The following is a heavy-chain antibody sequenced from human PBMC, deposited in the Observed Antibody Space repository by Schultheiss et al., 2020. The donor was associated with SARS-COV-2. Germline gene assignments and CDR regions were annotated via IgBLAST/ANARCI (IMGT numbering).Heavy chain of an antibody. J-gene: IGHJ4*02. CDR1: GGSFSGYY. D-gene: IGHD6-13*01. V-gene: IGHV4-34*01. CDR3: AKAPPRIAAAATSYYFDY. CDR2: IHDSGST. Sequence: EPLSLTCDVSGGSFSGYYWSWIRQPPGKGLEWIGEIHDSGSTNYNPSLTSRVTISVDTSKNQFSLKLSSVTAADTAVYYCAKAPPRIAAAATSYYFDYWGQGTLVTVSS.